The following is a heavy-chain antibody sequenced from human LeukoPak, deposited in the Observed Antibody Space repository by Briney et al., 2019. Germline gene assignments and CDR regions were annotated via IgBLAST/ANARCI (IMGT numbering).Heavy chain of an antibody. J-gene: IGHJ4*02. D-gene: IGHD6-13*01. CDR1: GGSISSSSSY. CDR2: IYYSGHT. V-gene: IGHV4-39*01. Sequence: SETLSLTCTVSGGSISSSSSYWAWIRQPPGKGLEWIGNIYYSGHTNHNPSLESRVAISVDTSKHQFSLKLTSVTAPDTSVYYCARLSSTWFDFWGQGTLVTVSS. CDR3: ARLSSTWFDF.